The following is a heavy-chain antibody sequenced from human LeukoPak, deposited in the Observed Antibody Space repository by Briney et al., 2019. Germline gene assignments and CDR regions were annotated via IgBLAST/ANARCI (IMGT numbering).Heavy chain of an antibody. Sequence: GGSLRLSCTASGFTVSNNYMSWVRQAPGKGLEWVSISYSDSNTNYADCVKGRFTISRDTSQNTLSLQMNSLRAEDTAVYYCVRKNRDFNAAFDIWGQGTVVTVSA. D-gene: IGHD1-14*01. CDR3: VRKNRDFNAAFDI. V-gene: IGHV3-53*01. CDR1: GFTVSNNY. J-gene: IGHJ3*02. CDR2: SYSDSNT.